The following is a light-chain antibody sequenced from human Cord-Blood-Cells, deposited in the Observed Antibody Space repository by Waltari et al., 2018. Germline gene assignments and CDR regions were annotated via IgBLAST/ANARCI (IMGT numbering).Light chain of an antibody. CDR1: SSDVGGYNY. Sequence: QSALTQPASVSGSPGQSTTISCTGTSSDVGGYNYVSWYQQQPDKAPKLMIYDVSNRPSGVSKRFSGSKSGNTASLTSSGLQAEDEADYYCSSYTSSSTYVFGTGTKVTGL. CDR3: SSYTSSSTYV. V-gene: IGLV2-14*03. CDR2: DVS. J-gene: IGLJ1*01.